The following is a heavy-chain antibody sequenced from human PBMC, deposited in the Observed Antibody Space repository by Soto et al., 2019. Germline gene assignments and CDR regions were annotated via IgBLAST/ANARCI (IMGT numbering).Heavy chain of an antibody. Sequence: ASVKVSCKASGYTFTSYAMHWVRQAPGQRLEWMGWINAGNGNTKYSQKFQGRVTITRDTSASTAYMELSSLRSEDTAVYYCARGGHGSSGYVYWGQGTLVTVSS. CDR1: GYTFTSYA. J-gene: IGHJ4*02. V-gene: IGHV1-3*01. CDR3: ARGGHGSSGYVY. CDR2: INAGNGNT. D-gene: IGHD3-22*01.